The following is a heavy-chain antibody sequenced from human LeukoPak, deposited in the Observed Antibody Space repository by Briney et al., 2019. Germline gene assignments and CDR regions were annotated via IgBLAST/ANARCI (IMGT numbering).Heavy chain of an antibody. CDR1: GFTFSSYE. Sequence: GGSLRLSCAASGFTFSSYEMNWVRQAPGKGLEWVSYISNRGSTIYYADSVKGRFTISRDNAKNSLYLQMNSLRAEDTAVYYCASYIVVTLDVWGKGTTVTISS. CDR2: ISNRGSTI. D-gene: IGHD2-15*01. V-gene: IGHV3-48*03. CDR3: ASYIVVTLDV. J-gene: IGHJ6*04.